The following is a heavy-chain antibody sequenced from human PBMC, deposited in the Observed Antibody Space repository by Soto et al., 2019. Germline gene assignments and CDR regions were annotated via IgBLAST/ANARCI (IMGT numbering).Heavy chain of an antibody. CDR3: ARVGGRDGYNYYYYYYGMDV. Sequence: SVKVSCKASGGTFSSYAISWVRQAPVQGLEWMGGIIPIFGTANYAQKFQGRVTITADESTSTAYMELSSLRSEDTAVYYCARVGGRDGYNYYYYYYGMDVWGQGTTVTVSS. CDR2: IIPIFGTA. J-gene: IGHJ6*02. V-gene: IGHV1-69*01. D-gene: IGHD5-12*01. CDR1: GGTFSSYA.